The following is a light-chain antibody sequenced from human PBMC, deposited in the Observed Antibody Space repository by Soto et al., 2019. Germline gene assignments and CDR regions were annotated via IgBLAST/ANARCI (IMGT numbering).Light chain of an antibody. J-gene: IGLJ1*01. CDR3: SSFTISSTYV. CDR1: SGDVATYNY. V-gene: IGLV2-14*01. Sequence: QSVLTQPASVSGSPGQSITISCTGSSGDVATYNYVSWYQQHPGKAPKLMIYEVTNRPSGVSNRFSGSKSGNTASLTISGLQGEDEADYSCSSFTISSTYVFGTGTKVTVL. CDR2: EVT.